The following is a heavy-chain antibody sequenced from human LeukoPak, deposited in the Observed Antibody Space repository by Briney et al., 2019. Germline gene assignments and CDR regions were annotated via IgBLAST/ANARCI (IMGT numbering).Heavy chain of an antibody. J-gene: IGHJ4*02. Sequence: SSQTLSLTCTVSGGSVSSDDYSWSWIRQPPGKDLEWIGYIPYSGSTYYNPSLKSRVSMSQDTSKNQFSLKLTTVTAADTAVYYCARSYWLIYFDSWGQGTLVTVSS. CDR2: IPYSGST. CDR1: GGSVSSDDYS. V-gene: IGHV4-30-4*01. CDR3: ARSYWLIYFDS. D-gene: IGHD3-22*01.